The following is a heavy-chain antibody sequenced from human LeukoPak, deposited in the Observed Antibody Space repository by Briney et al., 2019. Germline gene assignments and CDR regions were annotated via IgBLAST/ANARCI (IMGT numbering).Heavy chain of an antibody. V-gene: IGHV4-61*02. CDR3: ARAGPYDSSGYYYQYYYYMDV. Sequence: SETLSLTCTVSGGSISSGSYYWSWIRQPAGKGLEWIGRIYTSGSTNYNPSLKSRVTISVDTSKNQFSLKLSSVTAADTAVCYCARAGPYDSSGYYYQYYYYMDVWGKGTTVTISS. J-gene: IGHJ6*03. CDR1: GGSISSGSYY. D-gene: IGHD3-22*01. CDR2: IYTSGST.